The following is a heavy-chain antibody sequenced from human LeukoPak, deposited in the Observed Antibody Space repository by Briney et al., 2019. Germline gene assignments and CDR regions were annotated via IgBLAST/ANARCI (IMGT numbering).Heavy chain of an antibody. V-gene: IGHV4-4*07. J-gene: IGHJ4*02. CDR2: VYSSGVG. D-gene: IGHD3-22*01. Sequence: PSETLSLTCTVSGGSITVYYWNWIRQPAGQGLEWLGRVYSSGVGNYNPSLTSRVTVSVDTSKNQLSLKLTSLTAADTAVYYCAREEFLHEIDSSGYFVYWGQGTLVTVSS. CDR3: AREEFLHEIDSSGYFVY. CDR1: GGSITVYY.